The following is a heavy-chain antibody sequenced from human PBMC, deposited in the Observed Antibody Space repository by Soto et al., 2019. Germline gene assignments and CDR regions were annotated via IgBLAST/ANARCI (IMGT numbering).Heavy chain of an antibody. CDR2: ISSRGSNV. V-gene: IGHV3-48*02. J-gene: IGHJ6*02. CDR1: GFTFSHYS. Sequence: EVQLVESGGGLVQPGGSLSLSCADSGFTFSHYSMNWVRQAPGKGLEWVSYISSRGSNVYYADSVKGRFTISRDTAKNSLYLQMNSLRDEDTAVYCCERKSLFSGKHYYGMDVWGQGTTVTVSS. CDR3: ERKSLFSGKHYYGMDV.